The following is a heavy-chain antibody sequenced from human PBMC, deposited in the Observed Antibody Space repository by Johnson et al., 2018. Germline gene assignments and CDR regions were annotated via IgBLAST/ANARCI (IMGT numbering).Heavy chain of an antibody. J-gene: IGHJ1*01. CDR1: GFSFDDYA. CDR3: GLSRVRGEFFPY. D-gene: IGHD6-19*01. Sequence: VQLVQSGGGLVQPGRPXRLSCAASGFSFDDYAIHWVRQAPGKGLEWVSSISRNGGRPGYADSVKGRFTISRDKPTNSLYLQMNSLRGEDTALYYCGLSRVRGEFFPYWGQGTLVTVSS. V-gene: IGHV3-9*01. CDR2: ISRNGGRP.